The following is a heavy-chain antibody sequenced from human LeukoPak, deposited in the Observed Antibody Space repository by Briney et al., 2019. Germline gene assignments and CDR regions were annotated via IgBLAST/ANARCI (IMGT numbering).Heavy chain of an antibody. Sequence: ASVKVSCKASGYTFTSYGISWVRQAPGQGLEWMGWISAYNGNTNYARKLQGRVTMTTDTSTSTAYMELRSLRSDDTAVYYCATWTPIVGASYWGQGTLVTVSS. V-gene: IGHV1-18*01. J-gene: IGHJ4*02. CDR2: ISAYNGNT. CDR3: ATWTPIVGASY. CDR1: GYTFTSYG. D-gene: IGHD1-26*01.